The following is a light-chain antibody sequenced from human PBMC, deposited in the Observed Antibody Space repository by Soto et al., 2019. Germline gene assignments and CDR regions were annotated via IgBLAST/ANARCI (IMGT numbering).Light chain of an antibody. Sequence: QSALTQPASVSGSPGQSITISCTGTSSDVGDNNYVSWYQQHPGKAPKLMIYDVTHRPSGISNRFSGSKSGNTASLTISGLQAEDEADYCCSSYTGSSTLDVFGTGTKLTVL. CDR3: SSYTGSSTLDV. V-gene: IGLV2-14*01. CDR1: SSDVGDNNY. J-gene: IGLJ1*01. CDR2: DVT.